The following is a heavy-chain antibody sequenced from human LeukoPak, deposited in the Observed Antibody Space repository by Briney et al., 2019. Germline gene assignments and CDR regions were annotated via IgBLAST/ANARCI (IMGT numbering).Heavy chain of an antibody. CDR3: ARVSRRIVVVTAARFVDY. Sequence: SETLSLTCTVSGGSISSYYWSWIRQPPGKGLEWIGYIYYSGSTNYNPSLKSRVTISVDTSKNQFSLKLSSVTAADTAVYYCARVSRRIVVVTAARFVDYWGQGTLVTVSS. V-gene: IGHV4-59*12. CDR2: IYYSGST. D-gene: IGHD2-21*02. CDR1: GGSISSYY. J-gene: IGHJ4*02.